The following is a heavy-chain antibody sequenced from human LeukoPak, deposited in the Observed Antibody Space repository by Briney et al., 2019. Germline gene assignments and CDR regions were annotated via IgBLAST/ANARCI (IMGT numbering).Heavy chain of an antibody. Sequence: ASVKVSCKASGYTFTDYYIHWVRQAPGQGLEWMGWINPNSGGTNYAHKFQGRVTMTSDTSISTVYMDLSSLNSDDTAVYYCARDVGSLVVDYWGQGTLVTVSS. CDR2: INPNSGGT. D-gene: IGHD2-8*02. CDR3: ARDVGSLVVDY. J-gene: IGHJ4*02. CDR1: GYTFTDYY. V-gene: IGHV1-2*07.